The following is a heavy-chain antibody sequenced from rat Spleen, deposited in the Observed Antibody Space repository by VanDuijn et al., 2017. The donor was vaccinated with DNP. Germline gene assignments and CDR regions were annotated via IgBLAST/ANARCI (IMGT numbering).Heavy chain of an antibody. Sequence: QVQLKESGPGLVQPSQTLSLTCTVAGFSLTGYNVHWVRQPPGKGLEWMGIIWKTGGTRYNSALKSRLTIIKDTSKSQVFLKMNSLQTEDTAIYFCTRAAYGSSYAMDAWGQGTSVTVSS. V-gene: IGHV2-41*01. CDR1: GFSLTGYN. CDR2: IWKTGGT. J-gene: IGHJ4*01. CDR3: TRAAYGSSYAMDA. D-gene: IGHD1-3*01.